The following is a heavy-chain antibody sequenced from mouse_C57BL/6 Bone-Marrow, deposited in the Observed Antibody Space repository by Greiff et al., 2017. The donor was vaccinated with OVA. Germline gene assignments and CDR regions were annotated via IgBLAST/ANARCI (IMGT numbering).Heavy chain of an antibody. CDR3: AKTYGSYWYFDV. CDR1: GFNIKDYY. J-gene: IGHJ1*03. D-gene: IGHD1-1*01. V-gene: IGHV14-2*01. CDR2: IDPEDGET. Sequence: VQLKESGAELVKPGASVKLSCTASGFNIKDYYMHWVKQRTEQGLEWIGRIDPEDGETKSAPKFPGKATITADTSSNPSYLQLSSLTAEDTAVYYGAKTYGSYWYFDVWGTGTTVTVSS.